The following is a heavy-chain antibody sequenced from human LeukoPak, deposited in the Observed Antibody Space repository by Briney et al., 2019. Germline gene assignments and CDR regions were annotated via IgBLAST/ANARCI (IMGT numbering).Heavy chain of an antibody. D-gene: IGHD2-8*01. V-gene: IGHV6-1*01. CDR3: ARKIMGYSFVGFRWFDP. CDR2: TYYRSKWYN. Sequence: SQTLSLTCAISGDSVSSNSAAWNWIRQSPSRGLEWLGRTYYRSKWYNDYAVSVKSRITINPDTSKNQFSLKLSSVTAADTAVYYCARKIMGYSFVGFRWFDPWGQGTLVTVSS. CDR1: GDSVSSNSAA. J-gene: IGHJ5*02.